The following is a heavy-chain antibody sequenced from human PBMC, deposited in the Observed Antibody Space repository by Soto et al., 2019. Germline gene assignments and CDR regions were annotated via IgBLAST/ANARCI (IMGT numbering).Heavy chain of an antibody. CDR1: GGSISSYY. V-gene: IGHV4-59*01. J-gene: IGHJ4*02. CDR2: IYYSGST. Sequence: PSETLSLTCTVSGGSISSYYWSWIRQPPGKGLEWIGYIYYSGSTNYNPSLKSRVTISVDTSKNQFSLKLSSVTAADTAVYYCARRHGRALDYWGQGTLVTVSS. D-gene: IGHD2-15*01. CDR3: ARRHGRALDY.